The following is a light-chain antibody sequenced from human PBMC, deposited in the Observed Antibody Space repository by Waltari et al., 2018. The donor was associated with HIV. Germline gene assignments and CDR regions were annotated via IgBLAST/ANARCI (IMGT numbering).Light chain of an antibody. CDR3: LSADSSGTKRV. J-gene: IGLJ3*02. CDR1: ALPKQY. Sequence: SYALTQPPSVSASLGQLARTTCSGEALPKQYAYWYQQKPGQAPVLVIYKDSERPSGIPERFSGSSSGTRVTLTIRGVQAEDEADYYCLSADSSGTKRVFGGGTKLTVL. CDR2: KDS. V-gene: IGLV3-16*01.